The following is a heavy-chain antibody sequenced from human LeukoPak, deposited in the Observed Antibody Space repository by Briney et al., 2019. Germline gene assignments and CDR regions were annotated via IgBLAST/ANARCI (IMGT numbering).Heavy chain of an antibody. CDR2: IRSNGGST. D-gene: IGHD2-2*01. J-gene: IGHJ3*02. Sequence: GGSLRLSCAASGFTFSSYAMHWVRQAPGKGLEYVSAIRSNGGSTYYANSVKGRFTISRDNSKNTLYLQMGSLRAEDMAVYYCARQRCSSTSCYFAFDIWGQGTMVTVSS. CDR3: ARQRCSSTSCYFAFDI. V-gene: IGHV3-64*01. CDR1: GFTFSSYA.